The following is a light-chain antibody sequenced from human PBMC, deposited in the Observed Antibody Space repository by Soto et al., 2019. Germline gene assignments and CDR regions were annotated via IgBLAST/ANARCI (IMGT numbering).Light chain of an antibody. CDR3: QQYVSSSYT. J-gene: IGKJ2*01. V-gene: IGKV3-20*01. CDR1: QSISSSY. Sequence: EIVLTQSPGTLSLSPGERATLSCRASQSISSSYLAWYQQKPGQAPRLLIYAASSRATGIPDRFSGSGSGTDFTLTIIRLEPEDFAVDSCQQYVSSSYTFGQGTQLEIK. CDR2: AAS.